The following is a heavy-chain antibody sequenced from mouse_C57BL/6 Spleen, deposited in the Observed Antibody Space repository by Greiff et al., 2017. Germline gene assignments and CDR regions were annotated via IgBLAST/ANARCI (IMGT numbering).Heavy chain of an antibody. V-gene: IGHV5-4*01. Sequence: EVQLVESGGGLVKPGGSLKLSCAASGFTFSSYAMSWVRQTPEKRLGWVATISDGGSYTYYPDNVKGRFTISRDNAKNNLYLQMSHLKSEDTAMYYCARDYDGYWGQGTTLTVSS. CDR1: GFTFSSYA. J-gene: IGHJ2*01. D-gene: IGHD2-12*01. CDR2: ISDGGSYT. CDR3: ARDYDGY.